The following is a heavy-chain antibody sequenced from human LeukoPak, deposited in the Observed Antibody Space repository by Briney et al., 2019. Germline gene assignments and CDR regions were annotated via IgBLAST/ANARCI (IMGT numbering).Heavy chain of an antibody. J-gene: IGHJ4*02. D-gene: IGHD3-9*01. Sequence: PSETLSLTCTVSRGSISTNCFHWGWIRQPPGKGLEWIGSLHYSGDTYYSPSLQSRVTISGDTSKNQFSLKLTTVAAADTAFYYCASDNYWGQGTLVTVSS. CDR2: LHYSGDT. CDR3: ASDNY. V-gene: IGHV4-39*01. CDR1: RGSISTNCFH.